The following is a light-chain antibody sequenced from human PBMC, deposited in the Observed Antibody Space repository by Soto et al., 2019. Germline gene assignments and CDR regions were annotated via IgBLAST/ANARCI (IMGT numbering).Light chain of an antibody. Sequence: EIVMTQSPGTLSLSPGETATLSCRASQSVDSNYLAWYQQKPGQAPRLLVYGISTRATDLPARFSGSGSGTEFTLPIGSRQSEDFGIYYCQQHSKWPITFGRGTRFEIK. J-gene: IGKJ5*01. CDR2: GIS. V-gene: IGKV3-15*01. CDR1: QSVDSN. CDR3: QQHSKWPIT.